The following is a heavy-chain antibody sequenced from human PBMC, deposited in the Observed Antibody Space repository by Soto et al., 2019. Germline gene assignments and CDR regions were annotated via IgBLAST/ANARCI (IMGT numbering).Heavy chain of an antibody. J-gene: IGHJ4*02. D-gene: IGHD2-15*01. Sequence: SVKVSCKASGGTFSSYTISWVRQAPGQGLEWMGWIIPILGIANYAQKLQGRVTMTTDKSTSTAYMELRSLRSDDTAVYYCARGVVVAASDYWGQGTLVTVSS. CDR3: ARGVVVAASDY. CDR1: GGTFSSYT. CDR2: IIPILGIA. V-gene: IGHV1-69*10.